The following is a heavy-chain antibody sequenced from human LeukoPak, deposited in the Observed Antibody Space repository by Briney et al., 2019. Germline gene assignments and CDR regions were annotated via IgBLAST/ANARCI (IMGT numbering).Heavy chain of an antibody. V-gene: IGHV4-34*01. CDR1: GGSFSGYY. Sequence: SETLSLTCAVYGGSFSGYYWSWIRQPPGKGLEWIGEINHSGSTNYNPSLKSRVTISVDTSKNQFSLKLSSVTAADTAVYYCARVHVYYDILTGYGGPDYWGQGTLVTVSS. D-gene: IGHD3-9*01. J-gene: IGHJ4*02. CDR2: INHSGST. CDR3: ARVHVYYDILTGYGGPDY.